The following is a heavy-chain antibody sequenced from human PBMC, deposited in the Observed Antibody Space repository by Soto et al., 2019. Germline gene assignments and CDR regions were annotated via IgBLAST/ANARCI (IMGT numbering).Heavy chain of an antibody. CDR3: ARVLKGYYDSSGYAFDI. D-gene: IGHD3-22*01. V-gene: IGHV1-24*01. J-gene: IGHJ3*02. CDR2: FDAEDGET. CDR1: GYTLTELS. Sequence: ASVKVSCKVSGYTLTELSMHWVRQAPGKGLEWMGGFDAEDGETIYAQKFQGRVTMTEDTSTNTAYMELRSLRSDDTAVYYCARVLKGYYDSSGYAFDIWGQGTMVTVSS.